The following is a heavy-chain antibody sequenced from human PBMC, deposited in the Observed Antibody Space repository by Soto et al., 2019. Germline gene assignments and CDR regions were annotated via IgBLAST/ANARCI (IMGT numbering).Heavy chain of an antibody. CDR1: GFTFSNYP. J-gene: IGHJ3*02. Sequence: EVQMLESGGGLVQPGGSLSPSCPAPGFTFSNYPLSWVRQAPGKGLEWVSSISGSGGSTYYADSVKGRFTISRENSKNTLYLQMNSLRAEDTAVYYCAKDRVPNDIWGQGTMVTVSS. D-gene: IGHD7-27*01. CDR3: AKDRVPNDI. V-gene: IGHV3-23*01. CDR2: ISGSGGST.